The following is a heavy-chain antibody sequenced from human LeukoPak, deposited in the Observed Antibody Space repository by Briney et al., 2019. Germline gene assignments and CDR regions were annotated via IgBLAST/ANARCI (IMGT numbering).Heavy chain of an antibody. D-gene: IGHD3-10*01. J-gene: IGHJ4*02. V-gene: IGHV3-30*04. Sequence: GRSLRLSCAASGFTFSSYAMHWVRQAPGKGLEWVAVISYDGSNKYYADSVKGRFTTSRDNSKNTLYLQMNSLRAEDTAVYCCARDLIWFGELLLDYWGQGTLVTVSS. CDR3: ARDLIWFGELLLDY. CDR2: ISYDGSNK. CDR1: GFTFSSYA.